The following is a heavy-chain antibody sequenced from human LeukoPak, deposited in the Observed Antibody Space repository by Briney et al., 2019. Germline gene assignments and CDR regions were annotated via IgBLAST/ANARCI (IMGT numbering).Heavy chain of an antibody. CDR1: GFTFSSYG. Sequence: GGSLRLSCAAPGFTFSSYGMHSVRQAPGKGLERVAFIRYDGSNKYYADSVKGRFTISRDNSKNTLYLQMNSLRAEDTAVYYCANNIHYDSSGPFDYWGQGTLVTVSS. D-gene: IGHD3-22*01. CDR2: IRYDGSNK. CDR3: ANNIHYDSSGPFDY. J-gene: IGHJ4*02. V-gene: IGHV3-30*02.